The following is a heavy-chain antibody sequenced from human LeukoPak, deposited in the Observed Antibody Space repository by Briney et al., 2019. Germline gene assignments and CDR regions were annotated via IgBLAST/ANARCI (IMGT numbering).Heavy chain of an antibody. V-gene: IGHV4-38-2*02. D-gene: IGHD6-19*01. J-gene: IGHJ3*02. CDR1: GHSINSGYY. CDR3: AKDRYLYSSGWYSAFDI. Sequence: SETLSLTCTVSGHSINSGYYWGWIRQPPGKGLESIGSIYHSGSTYYNPSLKSRVTISVDTSKNQFFLRLSSVTAADTAVYFCAKDRYLYSSGWYSAFDIWGQGTMVTVSS. CDR2: IYHSGST.